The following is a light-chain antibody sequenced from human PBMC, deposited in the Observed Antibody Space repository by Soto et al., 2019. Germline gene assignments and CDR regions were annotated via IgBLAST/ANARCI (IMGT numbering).Light chain of an antibody. CDR1: SSNIGSNT. CDR2: SNN. J-gene: IGLJ7*01. Sequence: QSVLTQPPSASGTPGQRVTISCSGSSSNIGSNTVNWYQRLPGTAPKLLIYSNNQRPSGVPDRFSGSKSGTSASLAISGLQSEDEPDYYCAAWDDSLNGAVFGGGTQLTVL. CDR3: AAWDDSLNGAV. V-gene: IGLV1-44*01.